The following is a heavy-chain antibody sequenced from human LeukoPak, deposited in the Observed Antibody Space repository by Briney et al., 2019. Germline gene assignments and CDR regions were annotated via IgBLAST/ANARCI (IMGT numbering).Heavy chain of an antibody. D-gene: IGHD2-2*01. CDR3: ARIKRHCSSTSCFNWFDP. J-gene: IGHJ5*02. Sequence: GGSLRLSCAPSGFTFSDYYMSCIRQAPGKGLEWVSYICSSGSTIYYADYVKGRFTISRDNANNSLYLQMNSLRAEDTAVYYCARIKRHCSSTSCFNWFDPWGQGTLVTVSS. CDR2: ICSSGSTI. CDR1: GFTFSDYY. V-gene: IGHV3-11*01.